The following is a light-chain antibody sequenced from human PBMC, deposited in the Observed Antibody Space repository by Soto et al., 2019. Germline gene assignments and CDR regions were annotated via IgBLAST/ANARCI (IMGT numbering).Light chain of an antibody. CDR3: QESYSSPAVS. Sequence: DIQMTQSPSSLSASLGDRVTITCRASQNIDNYLXXYQHKPGKAPKLLIYATSTLHSGVPARFSGSGSGTEFTLTISSLQDEDFATYLCQESYSSPAVSFGGGTKVDI. J-gene: IGKJ4*01. CDR1: QNIDNY. CDR2: ATS. V-gene: IGKV1-39*01.